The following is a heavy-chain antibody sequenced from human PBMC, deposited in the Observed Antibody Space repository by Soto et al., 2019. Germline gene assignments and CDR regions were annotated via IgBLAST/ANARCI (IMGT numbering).Heavy chain of an antibody. CDR1: GYNFATYW. D-gene: IGHD4-17*01. CDR2: IYPGDSDS. V-gene: IGHV5-51*01. CDR3: ARHGFYGDYASNYFDP. J-gene: IGHJ5*02. Sequence: GESLKISCEGFGYNFATYWIAWVRQMPGKGLEYMGIIYPGDSDSRYSPSFQGQVTFSADKSIRTAYMQWSSLKASDTAMYYCARHGFYGDYASNYFDPWGQGTLVTVSS.